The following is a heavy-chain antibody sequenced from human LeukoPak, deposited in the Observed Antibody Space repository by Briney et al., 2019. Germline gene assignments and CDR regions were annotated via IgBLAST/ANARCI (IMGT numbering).Heavy chain of an antibody. CDR1: GGSISSSSYY. CDR3: ATAFYADYYFAY. J-gene: IGHJ4*02. Sequence: SETLSLTCTVSGGSISSSSYYWGWLRQPPGKRLGWMGSIYCSGSTYYNPSLKSRVTISVDTSKNQFSLKLSSVTAADTAVYYCATAFYADYYFAYWGQGTLVTVSS. CDR2: IYCSGST. V-gene: IGHV4-39*01. D-gene: IGHD4-17*01.